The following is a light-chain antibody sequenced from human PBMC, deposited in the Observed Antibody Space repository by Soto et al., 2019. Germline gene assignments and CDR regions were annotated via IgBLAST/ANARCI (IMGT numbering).Light chain of an antibody. CDR2: DAS. V-gene: IGKV3-11*01. Sequence: IVLTQSPATLSLSPGERATLSCRASQSVSSYLAWYQQKPGQAPRLPIYDASSRVAGIPARFRGSGSATDFTLTISSLEPEDFAVYYCQQRLMTFGQGTKV. J-gene: IGKJ1*01. CDR1: QSVSSY. CDR3: QQRLMT.